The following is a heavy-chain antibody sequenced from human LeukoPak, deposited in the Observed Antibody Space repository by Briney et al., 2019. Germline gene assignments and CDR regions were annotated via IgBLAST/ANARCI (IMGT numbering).Heavy chain of an antibody. J-gene: IGHJ5*02. CDR2: INPNSGGT. Sequence: ASVNVSCKASGYTFTGYYMHWVRQAPGQGLEWMGWINPNSGGTNYAQKFQGRVTMTRDTSISTAYMELSRLRSDDTAVYYCARAGRASSSWYRAGWFDPWGQGTLVTVSS. CDR3: ARAGRASSSWYRAGWFDP. CDR1: GYTFTGYY. D-gene: IGHD6-13*01. V-gene: IGHV1-2*02.